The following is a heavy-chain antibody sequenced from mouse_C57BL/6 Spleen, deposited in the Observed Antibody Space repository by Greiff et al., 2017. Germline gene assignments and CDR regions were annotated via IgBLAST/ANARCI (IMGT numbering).Heavy chain of an antibody. Sequence: QVQLKESGPGLVQPSQSLSITCTVSGFSLTSYGVHWVRQSPGKGLEWLGVIWSGGSTDYNAAFISRLSISKDNSKSQVFFKMNSLQADDTAIYYCARKDEALAYWGQGTLVTVSA. CDR2: IWSGGST. V-gene: IGHV2-2*01. CDR3: ARKDEALAY. J-gene: IGHJ3*01. CDR1: GFSLTSYG.